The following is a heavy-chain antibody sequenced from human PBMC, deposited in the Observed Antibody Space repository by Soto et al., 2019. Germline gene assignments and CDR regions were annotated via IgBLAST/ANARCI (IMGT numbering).Heavy chain of an antibody. CDR1: GFTFSSYA. Sequence: EVQLLESRGGLVKPGGSLRLSCAASGFTFSSYAMSWVRQAPGKGLEWVSAISGSGGSTYYADSVKGRFTISRDNSKNTLYLQMNSLRAEDTAVYYCAKEPYSISWYWDYWGQGTLVTVSS. CDR3: AKEPYSISWYWDY. J-gene: IGHJ4*02. CDR2: ISGSGGST. D-gene: IGHD6-13*01. V-gene: IGHV3-23*01.